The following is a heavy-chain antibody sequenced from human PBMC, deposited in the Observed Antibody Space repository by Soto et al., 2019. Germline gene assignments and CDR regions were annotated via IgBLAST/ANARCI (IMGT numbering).Heavy chain of an antibody. CDR2: IIPILGIA. V-gene: IGHV1-69*02. J-gene: IGHJ5*02. CDR3: ARSEYQLLDDYNWFDP. Sequence: QVQLVQSGAEVKRPGSSVKVSCKASGGTFSSYTISWVRQAPGQGLEWMGRIIPILGIANYAQKFQGRVTITADKSKSTAYMELSSLRAEDKAVYYCARSEYQLLDDYNWFDPWGQGTLVTVSS. CDR1: GGTFSSYT. D-gene: IGHD2-2*01.